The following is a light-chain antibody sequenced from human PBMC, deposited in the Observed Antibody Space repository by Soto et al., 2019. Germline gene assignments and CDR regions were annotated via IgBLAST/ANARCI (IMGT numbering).Light chain of an antibody. J-gene: IGLJ1*01. Sequence: QSVLTQPASVSGSPGQSITISCTGTSSDVGGYNYVSWYQHHPVKAPKLMIYDVTNRPSGVSDRFSGSKSGNTASLTSSGLQADDEDDYYCSSYTSSSTPYVFGTGTKVTVL. CDR3: SSYTSSSTPYV. V-gene: IGLV2-14*03. CDR1: SSDVGGYNY. CDR2: DVT.